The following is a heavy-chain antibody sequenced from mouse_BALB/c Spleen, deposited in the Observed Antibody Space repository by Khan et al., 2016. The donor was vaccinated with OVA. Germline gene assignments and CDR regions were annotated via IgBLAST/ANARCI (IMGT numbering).Heavy chain of an antibody. Sequence: QIQLVQSGPELKKPGETVKISCKASGYTFKNHGMNWVKQAPGKGLKWMGWINTYTGEPTYVEDFKGRFAFSLETSASTAYLQINNLKNEDTATYFCARPPFFSYVMVYWGQGTSVTVSP. CDR2: INTYTGEP. V-gene: IGHV9-3-1*01. CDR3: ARPPFFSYVMVY. CDR1: GYTFKNHG. J-gene: IGHJ4*01.